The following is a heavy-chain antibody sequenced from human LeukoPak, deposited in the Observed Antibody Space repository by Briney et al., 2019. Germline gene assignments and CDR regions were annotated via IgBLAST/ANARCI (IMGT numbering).Heavy chain of an antibody. D-gene: IGHD2-21*02. CDR1: GYSISSGYQ. V-gene: IGHV4-38-2*01. J-gene: IGHJ4*02. Sequence: SEALSLTCDVSGYSISSGYQWGWIRQPPGKGLEWIASIYYTGSTYYNPSLKSRVTLSVDTSKKQFSLKLTSVTAADTAVYYCARDSDPLDYWGRGTLVTVSS. CDR2: IYYTGST. CDR3: ARDSDPLDY.